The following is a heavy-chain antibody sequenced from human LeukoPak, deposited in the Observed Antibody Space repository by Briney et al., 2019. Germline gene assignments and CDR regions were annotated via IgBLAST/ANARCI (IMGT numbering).Heavy chain of an antibody. D-gene: IGHD2/OR15-2a*01. CDR2: IRGSGDST. Sequence: GGSLRLSCSASGFTFSTYAMSWVRQPPGKGLEWVSAIRGSGDSTYYAESVKGRFTISRDNSKNTLYLQMNSLRAEDTAVYYCAKRFRGTSGLYYFDSWGQGTLVTVPS. CDR1: GFTFSTYA. CDR3: AKRFRGTSGLYYFDS. V-gene: IGHV3-23*01. J-gene: IGHJ4*02.